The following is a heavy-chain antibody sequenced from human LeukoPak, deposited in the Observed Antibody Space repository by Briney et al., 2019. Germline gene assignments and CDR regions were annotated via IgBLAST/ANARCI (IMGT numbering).Heavy chain of an antibody. V-gene: IGHV3-23*01. D-gene: IGHD4-17*01. CDR2: IRASGSST. J-gene: IGHJ4*02. CDR3: AKFSPNGDDSY. CDR1: GLTFSNYA. Sequence: GGSLRLSCAASGLTFSNYAMTWVRQAPGKGLEWVSAIRASGSSTFYTDSVKGRFTISRDNSKNTLYLQMNSLRAEDTAVYYCAKFSPNGDDSYWGQGTLVTFSS.